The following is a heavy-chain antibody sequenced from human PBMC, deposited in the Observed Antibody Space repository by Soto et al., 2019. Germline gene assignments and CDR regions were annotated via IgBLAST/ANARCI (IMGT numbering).Heavy chain of an antibody. CDR3: AREGYSSGWEYYYYYMDV. CDR2: ISSSSSTI. J-gene: IGHJ6*03. CDR1: GFTFSSYS. Sequence: GGSLRLSCAASGFTFSSYSMNWVRQAPGKGREWVSYISSSSSTIYYADSVKGRFTISRDNAKNSLYLQMNSLRAEDTAGYYCAREGYSSGWEYYYYYMDVWGKGTTVTVSS. V-gene: IGHV3-48*01. D-gene: IGHD6-19*01.